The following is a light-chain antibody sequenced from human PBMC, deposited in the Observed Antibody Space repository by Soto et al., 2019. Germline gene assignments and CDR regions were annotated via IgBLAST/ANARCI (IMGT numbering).Light chain of an antibody. CDR2: DVS. CDR3: NSFAGSAHVV. V-gene: IGLV2-8*01. Sequence: QSALAQPPSASGSPGQSVTISCTGTSSDVGAYNYVSWYQQHPGKAPKLIIYDVSQRPSGVPDRFSGSKSGNTASLTVCGLQAEDEAVYYCNSFAGSAHVVFGGGTKLTVL. CDR1: SSDVGAYNY. J-gene: IGLJ2*01.